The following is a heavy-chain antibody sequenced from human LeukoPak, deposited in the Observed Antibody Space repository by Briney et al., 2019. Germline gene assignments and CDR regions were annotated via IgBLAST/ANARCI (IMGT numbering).Heavy chain of an antibody. CDR2: FDPEDGET. V-gene: IGHV1-24*01. CDR3: ATERDSRDGMDV. D-gene: IGHD6-13*01. Sequence: ASVKVSCRVSGYTLTELSMHWVRQAPGKGLEWMGGFDPEDGETIYAQKFQGRVTMTEDTSTDTAYMELSSLRSEDTAVYYCATERDSRDGMDVWGQGTTVTVSS. CDR1: GYTLTELS. J-gene: IGHJ6*02.